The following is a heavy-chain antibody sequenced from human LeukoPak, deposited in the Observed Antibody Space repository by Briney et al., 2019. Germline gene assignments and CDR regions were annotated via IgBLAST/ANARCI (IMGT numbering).Heavy chain of an antibody. V-gene: IGHV3-66*01. CDR2: LYSGGRT. CDR3: ASSSGNYYGGGDAFDA. CDR1: GFTVSNKY. J-gene: IGHJ3*01. Sequence: QPGGSLSFSCEAPGFTVSNKYLTWVRQAPGKGLQWVSVLYSGGRTYYADSVKGRFAISRDNSKNTLYLQMNSLRGEDTAVYYCASSSGNYYGGGDAFDAWGQGTMVTVSS. D-gene: IGHD1-26*01.